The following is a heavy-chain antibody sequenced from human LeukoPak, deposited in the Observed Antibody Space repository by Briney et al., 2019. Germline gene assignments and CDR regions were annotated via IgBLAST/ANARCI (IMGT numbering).Heavy chain of an antibody. J-gene: IGHJ4*02. CDR3: AKPHIVVVTAIMYDY. CDR2: IYSDNT. D-gene: IGHD2-21*02. V-gene: IGHV3-53*01. CDR1: GFTVSSNS. Sequence: GGSLRLSCTVSGFTVSSNSMSWVRQAPGKGLEWVSFIYSDNTHYSDSVKGRFTISRDNSKNTLYLQMNSLRAEDTAVYYCAKPHIVVVTAIMYDYWGQGTLVTVSS.